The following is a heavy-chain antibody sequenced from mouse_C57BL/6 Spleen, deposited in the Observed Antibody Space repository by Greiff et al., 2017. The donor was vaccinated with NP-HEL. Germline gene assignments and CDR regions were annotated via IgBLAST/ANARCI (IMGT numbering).Heavy chain of an antibody. CDR3: ARDRGRGAMDY. CDR2: ISYDGSN. J-gene: IGHJ4*01. D-gene: IGHD3-1*01. V-gene: IGHV3-6*01. Sequence: EVKLMESGPGLVKPSQSLSLTCSVTGYSITSGYYWNWIRQFPGNKLEWMGYISYDGSNNYNPSLKNRISITRDTSKNQFFLKLNSVTTEDTATYYCARDRGRGAMDYWGQGTSVTVSS. CDR1: GYSITSGYY.